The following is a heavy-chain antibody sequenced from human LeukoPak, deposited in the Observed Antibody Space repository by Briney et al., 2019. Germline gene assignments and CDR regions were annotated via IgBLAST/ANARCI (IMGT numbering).Heavy chain of an antibody. CDR1: GGSISSYS. V-gene: IGHV4-59*01. CDR2: IYDSGST. Sequence: SETLSLTCAVSGGSISSYSWSWIRQPPGKGLEWIGYIYDSGSTNYNPSLKSRVTISVATSKNQFSLKLSSVTAADTAVYYCARAIYYYDSSGYYTYYFDYWGQGTLVTVSS. J-gene: IGHJ4*02. CDR3: ARAIYYYDSSGYYTYYFDY. D-gene: IGHD3-22*01.